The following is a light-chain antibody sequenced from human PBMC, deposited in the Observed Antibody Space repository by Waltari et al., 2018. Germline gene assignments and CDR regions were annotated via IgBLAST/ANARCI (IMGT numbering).Light chain of an antibody. CDR1: QSIANY. CDR2: AAS. V-gene: IGKV1-39*01. CDR3: QQSYTTPRT. J-gene: IGKJ1*01. Sequence: DIQMTQSPSSLSASVGDRVTITCRARQSIANYLNWYQQKPGKAPNLLIYAASSLQSGVPPRFSGSGSGTDFTLTISSLQPEDFATYYCQQSYTTPRTFGQGTKVEIK.